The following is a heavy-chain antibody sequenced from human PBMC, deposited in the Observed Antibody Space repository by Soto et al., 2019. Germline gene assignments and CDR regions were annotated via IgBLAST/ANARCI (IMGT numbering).Heavy chain of an antibody. J-gene: IGHJ3*02. CDR3: TTVKDYYDSSGYYYVDDAFDI. D-gene: IGHD3-22*01. Sequence: GGSLRLSCAASGFTFSNAWMSWVRQAPGKGLEWVGRIKSRTNGGTTDYAAPVKGRFTISRDDSKNTLYLQMNSLRTEDTAVYYCTTVKDYYDSSGYYYVDDAFDIWGQGTMVTVSS. CDR1: GFTFSNAW. V-gene: IGHV3-15*01. CDR2: IKSRTNGGTT.